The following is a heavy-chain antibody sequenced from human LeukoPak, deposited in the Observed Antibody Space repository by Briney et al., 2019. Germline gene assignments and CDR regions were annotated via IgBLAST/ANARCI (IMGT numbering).Heavy chain of an antibody. J-gene: IGHJ4*02. CDR2: ISSSSSYI. CDR1: GFTFSSYS. D-gene: IGHD3-10*01. CDR3: AGTDDYYGSGSYPPGEN. V-gene: IGHV3-21*01. Sequence: SGGSLRLSCAASGFTFSSYSMNWVRQAPGKGLEWVSSISSSSSYIYYADSVKGRFTISRDNAKNSLYLQMNSLRAEDTAVYYCAGTDDYYGSGSYPPGENWGQGTLVTVSS.